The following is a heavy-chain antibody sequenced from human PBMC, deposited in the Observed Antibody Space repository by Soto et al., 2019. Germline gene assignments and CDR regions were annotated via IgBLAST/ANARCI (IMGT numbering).Heavy chain of an antibody. V-gene: IGHV3-53*01. J-gene: IGHJ6*02. Sequence: PGGSLRLSCENSGFTVNSDYMSWVRQAPGKGLEWVSIIYAGGSTYYADSVRGRFTISSDNSKNTLYLQMNSLRAEDTAVYYCAKGRSITMVRGVIQCMDVWGQGTTVTVSS. D-gene: IGHD3-10*01. CDR2: IYAGGST. CDR3: AKGRSITMVRGVIQCMDV. CDR1: GFTVNSDY.